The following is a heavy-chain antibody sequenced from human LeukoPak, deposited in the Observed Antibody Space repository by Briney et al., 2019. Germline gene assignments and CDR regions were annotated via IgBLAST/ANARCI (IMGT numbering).Heavy chain of an antibody. V-gene: IGHV3-7*04. D-gene: IGHD3-10*01. CDR1: GFTFSSYW. CDR3: ARVMSYYYGSGSSPYAFDI. CDR2: IKKDGSEK. J-gene: IGHJ3*02. Sequence: GGSLRLSCAVSGFTFSSYWMSWVRQAPGKGLEWVANIKKDGSEKYYVDSVKGRFTISRDNAKNSLYLQMNSLRAEDTAVYYCARVMSYYYGSGSSPYAFDIWGQGTMVTVSS.